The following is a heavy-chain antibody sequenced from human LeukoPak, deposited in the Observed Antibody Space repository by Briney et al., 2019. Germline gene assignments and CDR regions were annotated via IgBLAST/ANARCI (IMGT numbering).Heavy chain of an antibody. CDR2: IYYSGST. CDR3: ARDTVEGSGIDY. V-gene: IGHV4-59*01. Sequence: SETLSLTCTVSGGSISSYYWSWIRQPPGKGLEWIGYIYYSGSTNYNPSLKSRVTISVDTSKNQFSLKLSSVTAADTAVYYCARDTVEGSGIDYWGQGTLVTVSS. CDR1: GGSISSYY. J-gene: IGHJ4*02. D-gene: IGHD3-10*01.